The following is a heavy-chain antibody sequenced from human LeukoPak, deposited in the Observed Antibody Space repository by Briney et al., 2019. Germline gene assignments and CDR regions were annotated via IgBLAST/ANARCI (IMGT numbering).Heavy chain of an antibody. CDR2: IYTSGST. CDR1: GGSISSYY. J-gene: IGHJ6*03. Sequence: PSETLSLTCTVSGGSISSYYRSWIRQPAEKGLEWIGRIYTSGSTNYNPSLKSRVTISVDKSKNQFSLKLSSVTAADTAVYYCARVKETYDILTGYHHPSYYMDVWGKGTTVTVSS. V-gene: IGHV4-4*07. D-gene: IGHD3-9*01. CDR3: ARVKETYDILTGYHHPSYYMDV.